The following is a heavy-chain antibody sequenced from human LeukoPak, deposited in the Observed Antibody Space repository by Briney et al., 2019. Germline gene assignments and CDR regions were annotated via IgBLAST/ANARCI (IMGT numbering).Heavy chain of an antibody. V-gene: IGHV3-30*18. CDR3: AKDGETANDYYDSSQIDY. CDR2: ISYDGSNK. Sequence: GRSLRLSCAASGFTFSSYGMHWVRQAPGKGLEWVAVISYDGSNKYYADSVKGRFTISRDNSKNTLYLQMNSLRAEDTAVYYCAKDGETANDYYDSSQIDYWGQGTLVTVSS. CDR1: GFTFSSYG. J-gene: IGHJ4*02. D-gene: IGHD3-22*01.